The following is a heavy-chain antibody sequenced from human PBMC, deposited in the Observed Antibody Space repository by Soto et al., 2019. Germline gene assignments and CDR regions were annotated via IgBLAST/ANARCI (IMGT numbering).Heavy chain of an antibody. D-gene: IGHD1-1*01. Sequence: QVQLQQWGAGLLKPSETLSLTCAVYGGFVSSGSYYWSWIRQPPGKGLEWIGEMSHSGGTHFNPSLKSVVTISVDTSKNQFSLKMSSVTAADTALYYCARVERGTATTVVDAFDIWGPGTMVTVSS. CDR2: MSHSGGT. J-gene: IGHJ3*02. V-gene: IGHV4-34*01. CDR3: ARVERGTATTVVDAFDI. CDR1: GGFVSSGSYY.